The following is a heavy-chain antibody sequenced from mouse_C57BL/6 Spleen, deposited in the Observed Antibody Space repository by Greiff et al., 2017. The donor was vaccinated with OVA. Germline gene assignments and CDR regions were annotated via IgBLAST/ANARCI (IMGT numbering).Heavy chain of an antibody. V-gene: IGHV1-69*01. D-gene: IGHD1-1*01. CDR2: IDPSDSYT. Sequence: QVQLQQPGAELVMPGASVKLSCKASGYTFTSYWMHWVKQRPGQGLEWIGEIDPSDSYTNYNQKFRGKSTLTVDKSSSTAYMQLSSLTSEDSAVYCGARGYGSSYYYAIDYWGQGTSVTVSS. CDR3: ARGYGSSYYYAIDY. CDR1: GYTFTSYW. J-gene: IGHJ4*01.